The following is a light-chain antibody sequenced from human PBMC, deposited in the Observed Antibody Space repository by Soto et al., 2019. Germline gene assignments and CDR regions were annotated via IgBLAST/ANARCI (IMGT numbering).Light chain of an antibody. CDR2: GAS. Sequence: EVVMTQSPATLSVSPGERATLSCRASQSVTSNLAWYQQKPGQAPRLLIYGASNRATGIPARFSGSGSGTDFTLTISNLEPEEFAVYYCQQHSHGPPWTFGQGTKVDIK. V-gene: IGKV3-11*01. CDR1: QSVTSN. J-gene: IGKJ1*01. CDR3: QQHSHGPPWT.